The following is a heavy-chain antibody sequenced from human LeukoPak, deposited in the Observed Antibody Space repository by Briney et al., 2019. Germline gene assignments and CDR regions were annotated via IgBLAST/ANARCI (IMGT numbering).Heavy chain of an antibody. D-gene: IGHD4-23*01. V-gene: IGHV3-23*01. J-gene: IGHJ6*03. CDR3: AKHERDYGGNSRYYYYMDV. CDR2: IGGSGGTT. CDR1: GFTFSRYA. Sequence: GGSLRLSCAASGFTFSRYAMSWVRQAPGKGLEWVSSIGGSGGTTYYADSAKGRFTISRDNSKNTLYLQMNSLRAEDTAVYYCAKHERDYGGNSRYYYYMDVWGKGTTVTISS.